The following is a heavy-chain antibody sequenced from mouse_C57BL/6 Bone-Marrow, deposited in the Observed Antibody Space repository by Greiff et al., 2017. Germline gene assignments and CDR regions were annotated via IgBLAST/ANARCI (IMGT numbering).Heavy chain of an antibody. D-gene: IGHD1-1*01. J-gene: IGHJ3*01. CDR3: ARGGSSLVAY. Sequence: QVHVKQSGAELVKPGASVKLSCKASGYTFTSYWMHWVKQRPGQGLEWIGMIHPNSGSTNYNEKFKSKATLTVDKSSSTAYMQLSSLTSEDSAVYYCARGGSSLVAYWGQGTLVTVSA. V-gene: IGHV1-64*01. CDR2: IHPNSGST. CDR1: GYTFTSYW.